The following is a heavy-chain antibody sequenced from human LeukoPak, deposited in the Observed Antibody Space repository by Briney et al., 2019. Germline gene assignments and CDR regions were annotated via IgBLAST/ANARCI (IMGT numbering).Heavy chain of an antibody. J-gene: IGHJ4*02. Sequence: GASVKVSCKASGYTFTSYGISWVRQAPGQGLEWMGWISAYNGNTNYAQKLQGRVTMTTDTSTSTAYMELRSLRYMAVYYCARGYYDSSGLSTPLDYWGQGTLVTVSS. D-gene: IGHD3-22*01. CDR3: ARGYYDSSGLSTPLDY. V-gene: IGHV1-18*03. CDR1: GYTFTSYG. CDR2: ISAYNGNT.